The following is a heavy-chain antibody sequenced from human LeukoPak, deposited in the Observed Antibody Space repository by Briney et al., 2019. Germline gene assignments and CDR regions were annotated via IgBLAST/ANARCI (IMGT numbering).Heavy chain of an antibody. D-gene: IGHD2-15*01. CDR2: IIPILGIA. Sequence: SVKVSCKASGGTFSSYAISWVRQAPGQGLEWMGRIIPILGIANYAQKFQGRVTITRDTSASTAYMELSSLRSEDTAVYYCARDLLGQVVAATSGFDYWGQGTLVTVSS. J-gene: IGHJ4*02. CDR3: ARDLLGQVVAATSGFDY. V-gene: IGHV1-69*04. CDR1: GGTFSSYA.